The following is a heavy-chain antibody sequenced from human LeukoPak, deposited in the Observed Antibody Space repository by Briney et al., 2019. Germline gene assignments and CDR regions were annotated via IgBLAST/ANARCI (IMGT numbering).Heavy chain of an antibody. CDR3: AKDRERRGFSSGFSLALDV. Sequence: GSLRLSCEASGLTFSNYWMHWVRQAPGKGLEWVAGIKQDGSQRYYVDSVKGRFTISRDNAKNSLYLEMIRLRAEDTAVYYCAKDRERRGFSSGFSLALDVWGQGTMVTVSS. CDR1: GLTFSNYW. J-gene: IGHJ3*01. D-gene: IGHD5-18*01. V-gene: IGHV3-7*03. CDR2: IKQDGSQR.